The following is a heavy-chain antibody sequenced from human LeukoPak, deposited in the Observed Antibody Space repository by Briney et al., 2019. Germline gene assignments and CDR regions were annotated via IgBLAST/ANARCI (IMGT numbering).Heavy chain of an antibody. V-gene: IGHV3-7*01. CDR3: ARDAESGGSYFDY. CDR2: MNQDGNEK. Sequence: PGGSLRLSCAASGFTFSTYWMARVRQAPGKGLEWVASMNQDGNEKYYVDSVKGRFTISRDNAKNSLNLQMNSLRVGDTAVYYCARDAESGGSYFDYWGQGTLVTVSS. CDR1: GFTFSTYW. D-gene: IGHD2-15*01. J-gene: IGHJ4*02.